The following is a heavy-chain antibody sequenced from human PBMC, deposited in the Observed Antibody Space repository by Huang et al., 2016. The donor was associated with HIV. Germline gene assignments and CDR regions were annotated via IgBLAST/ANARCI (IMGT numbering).Heavy chain of an antibody. J-gene: IGHJ3*02. V-gene: IGHV3-74*01. CDR2: SKSDGRTT. D-gene: IGHD2-15*01. CDR1: GFKFSNYW. Sequence: EEHLVESGGGLVQPGGSLRLSCEASGFKFSNYWMQWVRQAPGKGLMWVSRSKSDGRTTDYADSVKGRFTISRDNAKNTLYLQMSSLTAEDTAIYYCARAGGFEIWGQGTVVTVSS. CDR3: ARAGGFEI.